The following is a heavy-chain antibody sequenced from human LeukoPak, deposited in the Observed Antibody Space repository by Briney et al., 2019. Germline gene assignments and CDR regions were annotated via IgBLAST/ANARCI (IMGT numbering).Heavy chain of an antibody. D-gene: IGHD5-18*01. Sequence: ASVKVSCKASGYTFTGYYMHWVRQAPGQGLEWMGWINPNSGGTNYAQKSQGRVTMTRDTSISTAYMELSRLRSDDTAVYYCARGLVDTAMVVGYWGQGTLVTVSS. V-gene: IGHV1-2*02. CDR3: ARGLVDTAMVVGY. J-gene: IGHJ4*02. CDR1: GYTFTGYY. CDR2: INPNSGGT.